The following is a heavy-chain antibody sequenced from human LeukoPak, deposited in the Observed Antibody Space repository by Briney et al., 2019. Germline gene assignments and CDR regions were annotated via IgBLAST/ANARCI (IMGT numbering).Heavy chain of an antibody. Sequence: SVTLSLTCTVSGGSISSHYWSWIRQPPGKGLEWIGYFSDSGSTIYNPSLKSRVTILGDTSKNQFSLKLSSVTAADTAVYYCARHATGSYSVPWLDPWGQGTLVTVSS. CDR3: ARHATGSYSVPWLDP. CDR2: FSDSGST. J-gene: IGHJ5*02. D-gene: IGHD3-10*01. CDR1: GGSISSHY. V-gene: IGHV4-59*08.